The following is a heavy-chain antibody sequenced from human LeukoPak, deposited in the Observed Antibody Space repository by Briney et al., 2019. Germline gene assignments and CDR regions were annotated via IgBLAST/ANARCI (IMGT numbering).Heavy chain of an antibody. Sequence: SETLSLTCTVSGGSISSGGYYWSWIRQHPGKGLEWTGYIYYSGSTYYNPSLKSRVTISVDTSKNQFSLKLSSVTAADTAVYYCARTDCSSTSCKKLGFDPWGQGTLVIVSS. CDR1: GGSISSGGYY. D-gene: IGHD2-2*01. J-gene: IGHJ5*02. CDR2: IYYSGST. CDR3: ARTDCSSTSCKKLGFDP. V-gene: IGHV4-31*03.